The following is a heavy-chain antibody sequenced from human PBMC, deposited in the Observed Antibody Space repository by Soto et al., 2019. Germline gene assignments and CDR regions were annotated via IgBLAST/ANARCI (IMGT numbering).Heavy chain of an antibody. V-gene: IGHV1-69*04. Sequence: SVKVSCKASGGTFSSHTISWVRQAPGQGLEWMGRIIPILGIANYAQKFQGRVTITADKSTSTAYMELSSLRSEDTAVYYCAREDIVATLGYYYYYMDVWGKGTTVTVSS. J-gene: IGHJ6*03. D-gene: IGHD5-12*01. CDR1: GGTFSSHT. CDR3: AREDIVATLGYYYYYMDV. CDR2: IIPILGIA.